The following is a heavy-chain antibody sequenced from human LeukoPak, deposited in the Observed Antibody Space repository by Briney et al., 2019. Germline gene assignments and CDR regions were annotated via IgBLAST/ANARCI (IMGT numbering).Heavy chain of an antibody. CDR1: GFSFSTYA. CDR3: ARLRYYGMDV. CDR2: ISTTSSYI. V-gene: IGHV3-21*01. Sequence: GGSLRLSCAASGFSFSTYAISWVRQAPGKGLEWVSCISTTSSYIFYADSVRSRFTISRDNAKNSLYLQMNSLRAEDTAVYYCARLRYYGMDVWGQGTTVTVSS. J-gene: IGHJ6*02.